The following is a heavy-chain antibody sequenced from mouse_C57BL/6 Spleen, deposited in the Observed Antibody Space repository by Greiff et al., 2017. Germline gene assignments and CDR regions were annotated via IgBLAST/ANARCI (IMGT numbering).Heavy chain of an antibody. CDR1: GYAFSSSW. J-gene: IGHJ2*01. CDR3: AGSGDFDY. Sequence: VQLQESGPELVKPGASVKISCKASGYAFSSSWMNWVKQRPGKGLEWIGRIYPGDGGTNYNGKFKGKATLTADKSSSTAYMQLSSLTSEDSAVYFCAGSGDFDYWGQGTTLTVSS. D-gene: IGHD3-2*02. CDR2: IYPGDGGT. V-gene: IGHV1-82*01.